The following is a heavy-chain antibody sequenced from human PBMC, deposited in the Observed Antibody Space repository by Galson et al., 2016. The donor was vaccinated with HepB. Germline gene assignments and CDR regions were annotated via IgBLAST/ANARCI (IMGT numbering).Heavy chain of an antibody. CDR2: IYPRDSET. D-gene: IGHD3-10*01. Sequence: QSGAEVKKPGESLKISCQASGFTFTNRWIAWVRQMPGQGLEWMGIIYPRDSETKYNPAFQGQVTFSVDKSTNTAYLQFETLKASDTAMYYCARDGSGTLFRAMDVWGQGTTVTVSS. CDR1: GFTFTNRW. J-gene: IGHJ6*02. CDR3: ARDGSGTLFRAMDV. V-gene: IGHV5-51*01.